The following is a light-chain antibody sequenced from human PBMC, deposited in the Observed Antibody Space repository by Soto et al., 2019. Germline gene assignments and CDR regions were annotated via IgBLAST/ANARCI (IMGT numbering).Light chain of an antibody. Sequence: EVVMTQSPATLSVSPGERATLSCRASQSVRSLLAWYQQKPGQAPRLLIYGASTRATGIPDRFSASGSGTEFALTISSLQSGDFAVYYCKQYNNWPLTFGGGTKVEIK. CDR1: QSVRSL. V-gene: IGKV3-15*01. CDR2: GAS. CDR3: KQYNNWPLT. J-gene: IGKJ4*01.